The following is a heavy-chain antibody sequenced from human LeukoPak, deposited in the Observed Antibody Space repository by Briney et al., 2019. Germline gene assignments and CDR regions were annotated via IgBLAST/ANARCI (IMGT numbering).Heavy chain of an antibody. CDR3: ARLPWRRLQYYYDSSGYYQNDAFDI. D-gene: IGHD3-22*01. CDR1: GGSISSYY. J-gene: IGHJ3*02. CDR2: THTSGST. V-gene: IGHV4-4*07. Sequence: SETLSLTCTFSGGSISSYYWSWIRQPAGKGLEWVGRTHTSGSTNYNPSLKSRVTMSVDTSKNQFSLKLSSVTAADTAVYYCARLPWRRLQYYYDSSGYYQNDAFDIWGQGTMVTVSS.